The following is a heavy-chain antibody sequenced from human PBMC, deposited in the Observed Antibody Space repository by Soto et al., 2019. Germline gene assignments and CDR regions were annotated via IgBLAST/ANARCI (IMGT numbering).Heavy chain of an antibody. CDR1: RFTFSDFA. CDR3: AKDAVPYNGKWDWFDS. V-gene: IGHV3-23*01. J-gene: IGHJ5*01. CDR2: IGGTGTDT. D-gene: IGHD1-20*01. Sequence: DVQLLESGGGLVQPGGSLQLSCAASRFTFSDFAMSWVRQAPGKGLEWVSSIGGTGTDTHYADSVKGRFTISRDNSRNTLYLQIDSLRDEDTAVYYCAKDAVPYNGKWDWFDSWGQGTLVIVSS.